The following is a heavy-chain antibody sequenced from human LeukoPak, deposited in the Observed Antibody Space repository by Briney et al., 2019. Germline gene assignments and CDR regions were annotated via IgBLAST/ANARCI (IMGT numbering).Heavy chain of an antibody. Sequence: SETLSLTCTVSGGSISSYYWSWIRQPPGKGLEWIGYIYYSGSTNYNPSLKSRVTISVDTSKNQFSLKLSSVTAADTAVYYCARDRLTYYFDYWGREPWSPSPQ. CDR1: GGSISSYY. CDR3: ARDRLTYYFDY. V-gene: IGHV4-59*12. D-gene: IGHD3-16*01. CDR2: IYYSGST. J-gene: IGHJ4*02.